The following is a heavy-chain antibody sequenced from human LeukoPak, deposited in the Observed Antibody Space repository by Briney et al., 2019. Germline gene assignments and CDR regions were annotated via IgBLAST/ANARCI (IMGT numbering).Heavy chain of an antibody. CDR3: ASGSLRGYHSSGYYFGY. CDR1: GGSISSYY. CDR2: IYYSGST. J-gene: IGHJ4*02. Sequence: KPSETLSLTCTVSGGSISSYYWSWIWQPPGKGLEWIGYIYYSGSTNYNPSLKSRVTISVDTSKNQFSLKLSSVTAADTAVYYCASGSLRGYHSSGYYFGYWGQGTLVTVSS. D-gene: IGHD3-22*01. V-gene: IGHV4-59*01.